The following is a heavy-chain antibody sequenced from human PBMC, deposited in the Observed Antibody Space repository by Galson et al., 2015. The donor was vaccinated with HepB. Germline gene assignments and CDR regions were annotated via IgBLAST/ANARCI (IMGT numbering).Heavy chain of an antibody. CDR3: ASDDSFDY. J-gene: IGHJ4*02. Sequence: ALILSGAAAGCTCGNYPRHGGRQAPVDGQDRVVDIRNYGSNRYYAETVKGGLSISRDNSKNTLYLQMNSLRAEDTAVYYCASDDSFDYWGQGTLVTVSS. CDR2: IRNYGSNR. V-gene: IGHV3-33*01. CDR1: GCTCGNYP.